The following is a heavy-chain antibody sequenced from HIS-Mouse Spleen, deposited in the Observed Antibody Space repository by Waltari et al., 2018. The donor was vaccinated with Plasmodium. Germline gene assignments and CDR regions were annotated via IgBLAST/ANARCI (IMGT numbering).Heavy chain of an antibody. V-gene: IGHV4-34*01. Sequence: QVQLQQWGAGLLKPSETLSLTCAVYGGSLSGYYWSWTRQPPGKGLEWIGEINHSGSTNYNPSLKSRVTISVDTSKNQFSLKLSSVTAADTAVYYCARGRRIVVVTAPRGFFDYWGQGTLVTVSS. J-gene: IGHJ4*02. CDR2: INHSGST. CDR1: GGSLSGYY. CDR3: ARGRRIVVVTAPRGFFDY. D-gene: IGHD2-21*02.